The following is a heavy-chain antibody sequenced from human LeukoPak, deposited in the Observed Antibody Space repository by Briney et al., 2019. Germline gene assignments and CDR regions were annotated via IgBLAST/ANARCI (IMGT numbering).Heavy chain of an antibody. D-gene: IGHD3-22*01. CDR2: IGPSGSNI. CDR3: AREGAYDLDY. CDR1: GFTFGLYA. Sequence: GGSLRLSCAASGFTFGLYAMNWVRQAPGKGLEWVSYIGPSGSNIYYADSVKGRFTISRDNAKNSLYLQMNSLRAEDTAVYYCAREGAYDLDYWGQGTLVTVSS. V-gene: IGHV3-48*03. J-gene: IGHJ4*02.